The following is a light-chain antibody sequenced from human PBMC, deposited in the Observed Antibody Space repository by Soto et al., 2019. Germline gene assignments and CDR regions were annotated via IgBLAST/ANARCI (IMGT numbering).Light chain of an antibody. J-gene: IGLJ2*01. Sequence: QSVLTQPPSVSGAPGQRVTISCTGSRSNIGAGYDVHWYQQIPGKAPKLLISENNNRPSGVPDRFSGSKSGTSASLAISGLQAEDEADYYCQSYDSSRNSPVVFGGGTKVTVL. CDR2: ENN. CDR3: QSYDSSRNSPVV. CDR1: RSNIGAGYD. V-gene: IGLV1-40*01.